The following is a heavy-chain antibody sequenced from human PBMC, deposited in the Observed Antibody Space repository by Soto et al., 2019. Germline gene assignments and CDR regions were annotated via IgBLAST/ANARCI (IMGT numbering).Heavy chain of an antibody. CDR2: IWYDGSNK. CDR3: AAATTWNFHFLY. J-gene: IGHJ4*02. CDR1: GFTISTHG. Sequence: QAQLVESGGGVVQPGTSLRLSCAASGFTISTHGMHWVRQAPGKGLEWLANIWYDGSNKFYAESVKGQFSISKDNSKNTRYLQISSLRAEDTALYYCAAATTWNFHFLYCGQRTQVTVSS. D-gene: IGHD1-7*01. V-gene: IGHV3-33*03.